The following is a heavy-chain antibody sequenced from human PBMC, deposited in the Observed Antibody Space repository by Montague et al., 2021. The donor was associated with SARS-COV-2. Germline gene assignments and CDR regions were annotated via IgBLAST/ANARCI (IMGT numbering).Heavy chain of an antibody. J-gene: IGHJ6*02. CDR1: GFTVSSNY. CDR2: IYSSGST. V-gene: IGHV3-53*01. CDR3: ARDVSPIGLMDV. Sequence: SLRLSCAASGFTVSSNYMSWVRQAPGKGLEWVSVIYSSGSTYYADSVKGRFTISRDNSKNTLYLQMNSLRAEDTAVYYCARDVSPIGLMDVWGQGTTVTVSS.